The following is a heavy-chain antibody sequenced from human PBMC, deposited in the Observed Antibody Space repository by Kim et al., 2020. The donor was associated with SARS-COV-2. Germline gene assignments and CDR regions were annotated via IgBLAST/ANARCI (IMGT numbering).Heavy chain of an antibody. D-gene: IGHD3-22*01. J-gene: IGHJ3*01. CDR3: ARDANYYDSSGGLF. V-gene: IGHV3-30*04. Sequence: VKGRFTISRDNSKNTLYLQMNRLRAEDTAVYYCARDANYYDSSGGLFWGQGTMVTVSS.